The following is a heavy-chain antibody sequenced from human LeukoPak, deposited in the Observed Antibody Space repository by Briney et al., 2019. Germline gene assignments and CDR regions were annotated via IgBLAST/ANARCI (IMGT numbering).Heavy chain of an antibody. J-gene: IGHJ4*02. Sequence: GGSLRLSCAASGFTFSSYHMNWVRQALGKGLEWVSYISIISSTIYYADSVKGRFTISRDDAKNSVYLQMNSLRAEDTAVYYCARTYERDLDSWGQGTLVTVSS. CDR2: ISIISSTI. V-gene: IGHV3-48*01. CDR1: GFTFSSYH. D-gene: IGHD5-12*01. CDR3: ARTYERDLDS.